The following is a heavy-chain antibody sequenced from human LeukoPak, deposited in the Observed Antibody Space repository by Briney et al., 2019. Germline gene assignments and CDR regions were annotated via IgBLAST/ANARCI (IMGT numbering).Heavy chain of an antibody. V-gene: IGHV1-69*13. Sequence: SVKVSCKASGGTFSSYAISWVRQAPGQGLEWMGGIIPIFGTANYAQKFQGRVTITADESTSTAYMELSSLRSEDTAVYYCARFTYYYDSSGYYPIYGMDVWGQGTTVTVSS. J-gene: IGHJ6*02. CDR3: ARFTYYYDSSGYYPIYGMDV. D-gene: IGHD3-22*01. CDR1: GGTFSSYA. CDR2: IIPIFGTA.